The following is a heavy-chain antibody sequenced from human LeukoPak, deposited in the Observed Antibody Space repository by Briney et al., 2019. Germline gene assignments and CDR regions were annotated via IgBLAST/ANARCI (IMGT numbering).Heavy chain of an antibody. CDR2: IYNSGGT. CDR1: GGSVSYYY. J-gene: IGHJ5*02. V-gene: IGHV4-59*02. D-gene: IGHD3-10*01. CDR3: ARGHYLSGSYNWFDP. Sequence: SETLSLTCTVSGGSVSYYYWSWIRQPPGKGLVWIGYIYNSGGTNYNPSLKSRVTISLDTSKTQFSLKLSSVTAADTAVYYCARGHYLSGSYNWFDPWGQGTLVTVSS.